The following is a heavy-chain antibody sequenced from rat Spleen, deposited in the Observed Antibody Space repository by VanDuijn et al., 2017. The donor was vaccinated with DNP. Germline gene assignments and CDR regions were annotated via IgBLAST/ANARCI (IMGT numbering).Heavy chain of an antibody. Sequence: EVQLQESGPGLVKPSQSLSLTCSVTAYSITSNYWGWIRKFPGNKMEWMGYISYSGGTSYNPSLKSRISITRDTSKNQFFLQLNSVTTEDTATYYCASSYLWAQNLYFDYWGQGVMVTVSS. V-gene: IGHV3-1*01. CDR2: ISYSGGT. CDR3: ASSYLWAQNLYFDY. CDR1: AYSITSNY. D-gene: IGHD1-7*01. J-gene: IGHJ2*01.